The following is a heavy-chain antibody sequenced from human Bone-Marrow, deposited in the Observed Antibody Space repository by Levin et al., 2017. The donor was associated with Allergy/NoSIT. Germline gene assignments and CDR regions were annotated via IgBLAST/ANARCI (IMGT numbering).Heavy chain of an antibody. J-gene: IGHJ4*02. V-gene: IGHV1-8*01. CDR2: MNPNSGNT. CDR3: ARAAWDCSSTSCLGGPWYYFDY. Sequence: ASVKVSCKASGYTFTSYDINWVRQATGQGLEWMGWMNPNSGNTGYAQKFQGRVTMTRNTSISTAYMELSSLRSEDTAVYYCARAAWDCSSTSCLGGPWYYFDYWGQGTLVTVSS. CDR1: GYTFTSYD. D-gene: IGHD2-2*01.